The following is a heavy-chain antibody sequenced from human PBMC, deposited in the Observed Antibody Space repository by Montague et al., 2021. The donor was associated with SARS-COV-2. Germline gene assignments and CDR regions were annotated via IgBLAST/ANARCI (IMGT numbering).Heavy chain of an antibody. CDR2: IKQDGSEK. J-gene: IGHJ6*02. D-gene: IGHD1-1*01. CDR1: GFTFSSYW. Sequence: SLRLSCAASGFTFSSYWMSWVRQAPGKGLEWVANIKQDGSEKYYVDSVKGRFTISRDNAKNSLYLQMNSLRAEDTAVYYCARVQRTTGTTRLGTYYYYYGIDVWGQGTTVTVSS. V-gene: IGHV3-7*01. CDR3: ARVQRTTGTTRLGTYYYYYGIDV.